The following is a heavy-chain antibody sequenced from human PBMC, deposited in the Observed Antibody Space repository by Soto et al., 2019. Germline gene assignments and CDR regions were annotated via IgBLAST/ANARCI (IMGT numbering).Heavy chain of an antibody. CDR3: ARTSYDSSGTAADP. J-gene: IGHJ5*02. CDR2: IYYSGST. CDR1: GGSISSGGYY. Sequence: TLSLTCTVSGGSISSGGYYWSWIRQHPGKGLEWIGYIYYSGSTYYNPSLKSRVTISVDMSKNQFSLKLSSVTAADTAVYYCARTSYDSSGTAADPWGQGTLVTVSS. D-gene: IGHD3-22*01. V-gene: IGHV4-31*03.